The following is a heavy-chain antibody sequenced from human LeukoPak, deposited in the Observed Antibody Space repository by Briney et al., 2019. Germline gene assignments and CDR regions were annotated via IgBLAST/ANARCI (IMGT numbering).Heavy chain of an antibody. Sequence: ETLSLTCTVSGGSISSYYWSWIRQAPGKGLEWISYISSTSSVKYYADSVKGRFTISRDNAKNSLYLQMNSLRAEDTAVYYCARLRDPRGSYRPRQPVSSWGQGTLVTVSS. CDR3: ARLRDPRGSYRPRQPVSS. CDR1: GGSISSYY. D-gene: IGHD3-16*02. V-gene: IGHV3-11*04. CDR2: ISSTSSVK. J-gene: IGHJ4*02.